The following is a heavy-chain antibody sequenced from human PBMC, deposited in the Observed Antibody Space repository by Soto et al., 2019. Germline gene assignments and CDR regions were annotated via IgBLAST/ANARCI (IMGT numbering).Heavy chain of an antibody. J-gene: IGHJ5*02. CDR3: ARHRHPRGTVGATSPLDP. Sequence: GGSLRLSCAISGFSVSSNYLSWVRQAPGKGLEWVSVHYSGGSTYYADSVQGRFTISRDKSNNTLYLQMRRVRAEDTAVYFCARHRHPRGTVGATSPLDPWGQGT. D-gene: IGHD1-26*01. CDR1: GFSVSSNY. V-gene: IGHV3-53*01. CDR2: HYSGGST.